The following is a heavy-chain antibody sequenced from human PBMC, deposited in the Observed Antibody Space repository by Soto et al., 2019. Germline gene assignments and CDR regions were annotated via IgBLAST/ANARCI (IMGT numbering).Heavy chain of an antibody. CDR1: GGTFSNSA. V-gene: IGHV1-69*12. CDR2: IMPIFRTP. D-gene: IGHD5-12*01. Sequence: QVPLEQSGAEVKKPGSSVKVSCKASGGTFSNSAISWVRQAPGQGLEWMGGIMPIFRTPDYAQKFQGRVTITAVESTSTAYMELRGLRSDDTAVYYCASDKDRLQLGGNYYYILDVWGQGTTVTVSS. CDR3: ASDKDRLQLGGNYYYILDV. J-gene: IGHJ6*02.